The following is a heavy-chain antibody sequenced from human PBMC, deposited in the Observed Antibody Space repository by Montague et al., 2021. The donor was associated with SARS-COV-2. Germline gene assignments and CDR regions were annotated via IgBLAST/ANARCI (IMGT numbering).Heavy chain of an antibody. CDR2: INYSSST. CDR1: GASISGFY. D-gene: IGHD2-8*01. V-gene: IGHV4-59*13. CDR3: ARLLRSCTNGVCRTYYYYALDV. J-gene: IGHJ6*02. Sequence: SETLSLTCTVSGASISGFYWCWIRQPPGTGLEWIGYINYSSSTTYNHSPASRVAVSVARSTNQLSLKLTSVTAADTAVYYCARLLRSCTNGVCRTYYYYALDVWGQGTPVTVSS.